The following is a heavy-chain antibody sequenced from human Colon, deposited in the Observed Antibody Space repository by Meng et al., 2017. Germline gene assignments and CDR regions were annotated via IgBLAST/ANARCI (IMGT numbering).Heavy chain of an antibody. D-gene: IGHD1-1*01. CDR2: IYHRGRT. J-gene: IGHJ4*02. CDR1: VGSRSSGTG. V-gene: IGHV4-4*02. CDR3: ASLRPHGNLWQGTNY. Sequence: EEAGPGVETRSGTVSLTWVISVGSRSSGTGGSRGGQPPGTGLEWMEEIYHRGRTNYNPSLKIRDIISVNKSNNQFALTLSSLTAAETAMHYCASLRPHGNLWQGTNYWRQSTLVTVSS.